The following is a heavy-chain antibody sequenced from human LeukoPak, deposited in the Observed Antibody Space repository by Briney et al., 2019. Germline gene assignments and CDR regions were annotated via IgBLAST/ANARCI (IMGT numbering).Heavy chain of an antibody. J-gene: IGHJ5*02. CDR2: IIPIFGTA. CDR3: ARSDSGYDYNWFDP. V-gene: IGHV1-69*01. CDR1: GGTLSSYA. Sequence: ASVKVSCKPSGGTLSSYAISGVRHAPGQGLEWMGGIIPIFGTANYAQKFQGRVTITADESTSTAYMELSSLRSEDTAVYYWARSDSGYDYNWFDPWGQGTLVTVSS. D-gene: IGHD5-12*01.